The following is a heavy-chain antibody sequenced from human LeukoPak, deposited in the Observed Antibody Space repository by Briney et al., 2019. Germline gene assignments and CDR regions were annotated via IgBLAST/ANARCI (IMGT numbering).Heavy chain of an antibody. CDR2: ISCSRSTI. J-gene: IGHJ4*02. V-gene: IGHV3-11*01. CDR3: ASPLSGSYVDY. Sequence: GGSLRLSCAASGFTFSDYYMSWIRQAPGKGLEWVSYISCSRSTIYYADSVKGRFTISRDNAKNSLYLQMNSLRAEDTAVYYCASPLSGSYVDYWGQGTLVTVSS. CDR1: GFTFSDYY. D-gene: IGHD3-10*01.